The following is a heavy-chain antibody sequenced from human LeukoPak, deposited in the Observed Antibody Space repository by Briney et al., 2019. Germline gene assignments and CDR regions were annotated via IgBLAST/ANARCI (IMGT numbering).Heavy chain of an antibody. CDR3: AKRGVVIRVILVGFHKEANYFDS. J-gene: IGHJ4*02. CDR2: ISGSGGRT. CDR1: GTTISNYG. D-gene: IGHD3-22*01. Sequence: RGSQRLSCAVSGTTISNYGMSWVRQAPGKGLEWVAGISGSGGRTNYADSVKGRFTVSRDNPKNTLYLQMNSLRAEDTAVYFCAKRGVVIRVILVGFHKEANYFDSWGQGALVTVSS. V-gene: IGHV3-23*01.